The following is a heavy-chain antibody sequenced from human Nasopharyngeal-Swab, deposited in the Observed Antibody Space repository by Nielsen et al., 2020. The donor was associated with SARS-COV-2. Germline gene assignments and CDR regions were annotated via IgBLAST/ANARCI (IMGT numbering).Heavy chain of an antibody. V-gene: IGHV3-53*01. CDR2: IYSSGST. J-gene: IGHJ4*02. Sequence: ETLSLTCSVSGGSISSFHWSWVRQAPGKGLEWVSVIYSSGSTYYADSVKGRFTISRDNSKNTLYLQMNSLRAEDTAVYYCARTGTTWGPFDYWGQGTLVTVSS. CDR1: GGSISSFH. D-gene: IGHD1-1*01. CDR3: ARTGTTWGPFDY.